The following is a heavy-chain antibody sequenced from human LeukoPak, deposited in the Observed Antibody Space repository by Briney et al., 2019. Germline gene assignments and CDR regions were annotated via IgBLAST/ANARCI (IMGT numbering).Heavy chain of an antibody. V-gene: IGHV4-4*07. CDR3: ARDTGGVSGSNFYYYYYYGMDV. Sequence: SETLSLTCTVSGGSISSYYWSWIRQPAGKGLEWIGRIYTSGSTNYNPSLKSRVTMSVDTSKNQFSLKLSSVTAADTAVYYCARDTGGVSGSNFYYYYYYGMDVWGQGTTVTVSS. CDR1: GGSISSYY. J-gene: IGHJ6*02. CDR2: IYTSGST. D-gene: IGHD2-8*02.